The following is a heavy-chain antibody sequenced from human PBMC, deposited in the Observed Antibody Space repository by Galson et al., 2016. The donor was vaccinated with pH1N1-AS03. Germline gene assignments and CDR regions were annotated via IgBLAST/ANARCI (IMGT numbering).Heavy chain of an antibody. V-gene: IGHV3-23*01. Sequence: LRLSCAASGFRFSNNAMNWVRQAPGKGLQWVSAISSSGGDTYYADSVKGRFTISRDNSKNTLFLVMNSLRAEDTAVYYCAKEPSTTLRDYWGQGTLVTVSS. J-gene: IGHJ4*02. D-gene: IGHD4-17*01. CDR1: GFRFSNNA. CDR3: AKEPSTTLRDY. CDR2: ISSSGGDT.